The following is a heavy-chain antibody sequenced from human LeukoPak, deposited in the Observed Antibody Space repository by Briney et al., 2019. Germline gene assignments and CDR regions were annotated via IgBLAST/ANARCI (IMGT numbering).Heavy chain of an antibody. V-gene: IGHV3-23*01. CDR3: SKGKELEDGVFES. CDR1: GFTLSSDS. CDR2: ISGNGGST. J-gene: IGHJ5*01. Sequence: GGSVLLSCAASGFTLSSDSMSWLRQAPGKGLEWVSAISGNGGSTYYADSVKGRFTNSRDNSKSTLYLQMNSLSAEDTAIYYCSKGKELEDGVFESWGRGTLVTVSS. D-gene: IGHD1-1*01.